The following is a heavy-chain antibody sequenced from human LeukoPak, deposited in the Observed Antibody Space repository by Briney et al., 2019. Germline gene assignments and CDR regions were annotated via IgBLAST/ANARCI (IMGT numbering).Heavy chain of an antibody. J-gene: IGHJ4*02. Sequence: SETLSLTCAVYGGSFSGYYWSWIPQPPGKGLEWIGEINHSGSTNYNPSLKSRVTISVDTSKNQFSLKLSSVTAADTAVYYCAGGIVGATQEDYWGQGTLVTVSS. CDR1: GGSFSGYY. V-gene: IGHV4-34*01. D-gene: IGHD1-26*01. CDR3: AGGIVGATQEDY. CDR2: INHSGST.